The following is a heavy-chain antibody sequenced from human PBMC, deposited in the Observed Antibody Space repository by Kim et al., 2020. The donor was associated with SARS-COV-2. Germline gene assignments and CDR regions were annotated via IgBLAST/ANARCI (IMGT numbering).Heavy chain of an antibody. CDR1: GFTFSNYW. CDR3: SRGSPGGY. D-gene: IGHD3-16*01. CDR2: IKQDGSEK. V-gene: IGHV3-7*01. Sequence: GGSLRLSCAASGFTFSNYWMSWVRQAPGKGLEWVANIKQDGSEKNYVDSVKGRFTISRDNAKNSLYLQMNNLRADDTAIYYCSRGSPGGYWGQGTLVTVS. J-gene: IGHJ4*02.